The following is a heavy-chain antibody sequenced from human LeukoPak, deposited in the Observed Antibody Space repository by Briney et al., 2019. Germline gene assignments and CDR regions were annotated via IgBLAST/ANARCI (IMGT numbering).Heavy chain of an antibody. CDR3: ARVWVVVVGPGAFDI. J-gene: IGHJ3*02. CDR1: GGSISSGGYY. D-gene: IGHD3-22*01. CDR2: IYYSGST. V-gene: IGHV4-31*03. Sequence: SETLSLTCTVSGGSISSGGYYWSWIRQHPGKGLEWIVYIYYSGSTYYNPSLKSRVTISVDTSKNQFSLKLSSVTAADTAVYYCARVWVVVVGPGAFDIWGQGTMVTVSS.